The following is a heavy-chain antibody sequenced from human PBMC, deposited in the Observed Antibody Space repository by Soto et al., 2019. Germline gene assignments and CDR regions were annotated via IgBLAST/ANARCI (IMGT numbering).Heavy chain of an antibody. J-gene: IGHJ4*02. V-gene: IGHV3-23*01. CDR3: AKDGPLGLRLGELSLVPGYFDY. CDR1: GFTFSSYA. CDR2: ISGSGGST. D-gene: IGHD3-16*02. Sequence: PGGSLRLSCAASGFTFSSYAMSWVRQAPGKGLEWVSAISGSGGSTYYADSVKGRFTISRDNSKNTLYLQMNSLRAEDTAVYYCAKDGPLGLRLGELSLVPGYFDYWGQGTLVTVSS.